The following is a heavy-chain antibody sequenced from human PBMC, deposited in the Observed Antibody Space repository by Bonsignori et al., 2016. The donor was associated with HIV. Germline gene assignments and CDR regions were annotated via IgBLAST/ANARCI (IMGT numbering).Heavy chain of an antibody. CDR2: ISGSGTTM. CDR3: ARERGASSWHDL. Sequence: GESLKISCAASGFSFSDYYISWIRQAPGKRLEWISYISGSGTTMFYADSVEGRFTISRDNTKNSMYLQMNGLKAEDTAVYYCARERGASSWHDLWGQGTLVTVSS. CDR1: GFSFSDYY. V-gene: IGHV3-11*01. J-gene: IGHJ5*02. D-gene: IGHD6-13*01.